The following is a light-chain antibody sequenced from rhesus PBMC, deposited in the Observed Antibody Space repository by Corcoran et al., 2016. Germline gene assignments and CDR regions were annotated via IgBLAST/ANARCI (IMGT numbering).Light chain of an antibody. Sequence: QVILTQAPATLSLSPGERDTLTCRASERVSSYLAWYQQKPGQAPRLLIYGASSRATGIPDSFSGRGSGTDFTLTISCLEPVDVIVYHCSQHSSGYSVGQKAKV. J-gene: IGKJ2*01. CDR3: SQHSSGYS. V-gene: IGKV3-10*01. CDR1: ERVSSY. CDR2: GAS.